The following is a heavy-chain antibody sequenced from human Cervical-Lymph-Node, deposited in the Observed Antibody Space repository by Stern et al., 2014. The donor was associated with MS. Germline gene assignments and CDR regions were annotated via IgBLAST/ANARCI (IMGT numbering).Heavy chain of an antibody. D-gene: IGHD6-6*01. CDR3: ARDNFEYSTESFDY. J-gene: IGHJ4*02. Sequence: EVQLVESGGGLVKPGGSLRLSCAASGFTFSSYSMNWVRQAPGKGLEWVSSISSSSSDIYYADSVKGRFTISRDNAKNSLYLQMNSLRAEDTAVYYCARDNFEYSTESFDYWGQGTLVTVSS. V-gene: IGHV3-21*01. CDR2: ISSSSSDI. CDR1: GFTFSSYS.